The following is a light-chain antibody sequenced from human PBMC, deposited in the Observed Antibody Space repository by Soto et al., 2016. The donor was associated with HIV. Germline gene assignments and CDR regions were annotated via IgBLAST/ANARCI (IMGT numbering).Light chain of an antibody. J-gene: IGKJ1*01. V-gene: IGKV1-27*01. CDR2: TAS. Sequence: DIQMTQSPPSLSASVGDRVTITCRASQDIKSELAWYQQKPGKVPKLLIYTASTLNSGVPSRFSGSRSGTDFTLTISSLQPEDVATYYCQKYVNARRTFGQGTKVEIK. CDR1: QDIKSE. CDR3: QKYVNARRT.